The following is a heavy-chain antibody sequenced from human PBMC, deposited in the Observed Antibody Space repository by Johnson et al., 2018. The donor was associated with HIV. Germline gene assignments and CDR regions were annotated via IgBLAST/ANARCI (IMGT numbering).Heavy chain of an antibody. CDR2: ITGNGGST. CDR1: GFTFSSYA. CDR3: ARDPLENDYIWGQGAFDI. Sequence: VHLVESGGGLVQPGGSLRLSCAASGFTFSSYAINWVRQAPGKGLEYVSGITGNGGSTSYANSVKGRFTISRDNSKNTLYLQMGSLRAEDMAVYYCARDPLENDYIWGQGAFDIWGQGTMVTVSS. V-gene: IGHV3-64*01. J-gene: IGHJ3*02. D-gene: IGHD3-16*01.